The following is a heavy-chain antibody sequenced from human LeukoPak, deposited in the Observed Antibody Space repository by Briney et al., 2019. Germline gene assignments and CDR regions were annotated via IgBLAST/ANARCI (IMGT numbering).Heavy chain of an antibody. D-gene: IGHD5-18*01. Sequence: GGSLRLSCAASGFTVSSNYMRWVREAAEKELEWVSVIYSGGSTYYADSVKGRFTISRDNSKNTLYLQMNSLRAEDTAVYYCAGGGSYGSFDYWGQGTLVTVSS. J-gene: IGHJ4*02. CDR3: AGGGSYGSFDY. V-gene: IGHV3-53*01. CDR2: IYSGGST. CDR1: GFTVSSNY.